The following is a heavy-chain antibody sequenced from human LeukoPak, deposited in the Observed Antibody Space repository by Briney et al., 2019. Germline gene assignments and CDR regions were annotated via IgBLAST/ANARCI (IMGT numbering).Heavy chain of an antibody. V-gene: IGHV3-74*01. Sequence: GGSLRLSCAASGFTFSSYEMNWVRQAPGKGLEWLSRINPDGSSTTYADSVKGRFIISRDNAKNMLYLQINSLIVEDTAIYYCARGGKLEPTALASWGQGSPVVVSS. CDR1: GFTFSSYE. CDR2: INPDGSST. D-gene: IGHD2-21*02. J-gene: IGHJ5*02. CDR3: ARGGKLEPTALAS.